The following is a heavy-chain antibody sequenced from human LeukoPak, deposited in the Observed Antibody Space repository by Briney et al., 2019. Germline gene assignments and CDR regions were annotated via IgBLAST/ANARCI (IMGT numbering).Heavy chain of an antibody. J-gene: IGHJ4*02. Sequence: GGSLRLSCAASGFTFSSYAMSWVRQAPGKGLEWVSAISGSGVSTYYADSVKGRFTISRDTSKNTLYLQMNSLRAEDTAVYFCAKDLLSGWYYFDYWGQGTLVTVSS. D-gene: IGHD6-19*01. V-gene: IGHV3-23*01. CDR2: ISGSGVST. CDR1: GFTFSSYA. CDR3: AKDLLSGWYYFDY.